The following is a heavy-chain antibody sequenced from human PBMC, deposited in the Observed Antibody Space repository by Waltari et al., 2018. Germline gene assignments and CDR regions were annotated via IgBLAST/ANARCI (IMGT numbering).Heavy chain of an antibody. V-gene: IGHV4-61*02. CDR3: ARERIAAAGKVD. CDR1: GGSISSGSYH. J-gene: IGHJ4*02. Sequence: QVQLQESGPGLVKPSQTLSLTCTVSGGSISSGSYHWSWIRQPAGKGLEWIGRIYTSGSTNYNPSLKSRVTISVDTSKNQFSLKLSSVTAADTAVYYCARERIAAAGKVDCGQGTLVTVSS. D-gene: IGHD6-13*01. CDR2: IYTSGST.